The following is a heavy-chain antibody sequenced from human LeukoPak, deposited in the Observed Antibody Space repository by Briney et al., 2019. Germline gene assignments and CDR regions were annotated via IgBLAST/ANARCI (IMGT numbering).Heavy chain of an antibody. CDR1: GGSFSGYY. CDR2: INHSGST. Sequence: PSETLSLTCAVYGGSFSGYYWSWIRQPPGKGLEWIGEINHSGSTNYNPSLKSRVTISVDTSKNQFSLKLSSVTAADTAVYYCASARLSNYYYYYMDVWGKGTTVTVSS. J-gene: IGHJ6*03. D-gene: IGHD2/OR15-2a*01. CDR3: ASARLSNYYYYYMDV. V-gene: IGHV4-34*01.